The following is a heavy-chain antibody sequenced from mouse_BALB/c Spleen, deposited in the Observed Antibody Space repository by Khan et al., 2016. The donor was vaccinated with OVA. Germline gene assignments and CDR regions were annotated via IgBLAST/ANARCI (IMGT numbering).Heavy chain of an antibody. D-gene: IGHD1-1*01. J-gene: IGHJ4*01. CDR2: IWGDGST. Sequence: VKLEESGPGLVAPSQSLSITCTVSGFSLNSYGVNWVRQPPGKGLEWLGVIWGDGSTNYHSALISRLIISKDNSKCQVFLKLNSLQTDDTATYYCAKFTPDYYSMDYWGQGTSVTVSS. CDR1: GFSLNSYG. V-gene: IGHV2-3*01. CDR3: AKFTPDYYSMDY.